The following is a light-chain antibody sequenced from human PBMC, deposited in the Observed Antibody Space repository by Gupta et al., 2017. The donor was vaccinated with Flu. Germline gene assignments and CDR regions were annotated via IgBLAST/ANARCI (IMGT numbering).Light chain of an antibody. CDR3: CSYAGRYTVI. J-gene: IGLJ2*01. Sequence: HSPLTRPVSLSASPEQSIPIPCPGTSSDIGNYVFVSWYQRHPGKAPKLMIYEGTKRPSGVSSRFSGSKSGNTASLTISGLQAEDEADYYCCSYAGRYTVIFGGGTKLTVL. CDR2: EGT. CDR1: SSDIGNYVF. V-gene: IGLV2-23*01.